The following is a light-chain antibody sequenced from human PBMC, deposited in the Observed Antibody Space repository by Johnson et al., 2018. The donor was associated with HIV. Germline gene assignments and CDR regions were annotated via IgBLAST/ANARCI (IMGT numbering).Light chain of an antibody. J-gene: IGLJ1*01. CDR3: GTSATSLRTGF. CDR2: ENN. V-gene: IGLV1-51*02. CDR1: SSNIGNNY. Sequence: QSVLTQPPSVSAAPGQKVTISCSGSSSNIGNNYVSWYQQLPGTAPKLLIYENNKRPSGIPDRFSGSKSGTSATLGITGLQTGDEADYYCGTSATSLRTGFFGTGTKVTAL.